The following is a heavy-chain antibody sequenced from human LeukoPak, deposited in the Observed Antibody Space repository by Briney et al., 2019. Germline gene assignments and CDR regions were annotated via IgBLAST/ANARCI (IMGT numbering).Heavy chain of an antibody. CDR2: IYYSGAT. J-gene: IGHJ4*02. Sequence: MTSETLSLTCAVSGDSISRYYWTWIRQPPGKGLEWIGDIYYSGATNYNPSLKSRVTISLDTSKAQFSLKLNSVAAADTAVYYCVRGRGPDYDSSEGYFDYWGQGTPVTVSS. D-gene: IGHD3-22*01. CDR3: VRGRGPDYDSSEGYFDY. CDR1: GDSISRYY. V-gene: IGHV4-59*01.